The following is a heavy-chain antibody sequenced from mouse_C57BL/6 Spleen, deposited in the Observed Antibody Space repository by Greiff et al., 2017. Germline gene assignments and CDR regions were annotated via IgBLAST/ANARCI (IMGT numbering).Heavy chain of an antibody. CDR3: ARDGGANCGLDY. V-gene: IGHV1-80*01. CDR2: IYPADGDT. D-gene: IGHD4-1*01. CDR1: GYAFSSYW. J-gene: IGHJ2*01. Sequence: QVQLQQPGAELVKPGASVKLSCKASGYAFSSYWMNWVKQRPGKGLEWIGQIYPADGDTNYNGKFKGKATLTADKSSSTAYMQLSSLTSADAAVYFCARDGGANCGLDYWGQGTTLTVSS.